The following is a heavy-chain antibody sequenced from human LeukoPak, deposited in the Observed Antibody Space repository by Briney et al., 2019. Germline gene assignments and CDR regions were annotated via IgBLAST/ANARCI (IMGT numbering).Heavy chain of an antibody. J-gene: IGHJ6*02. CDR2: IYYSGST. CDR3: ARVPGIAAAGNGRINYYYYGMDV. D-gene: IGHD6-13*01. V-gene: IGHV4-59*01. Sequence: SETLSLTCTVSGGSISSYYWSWIRQPPGKGLEWIGYIYYSGSTNYNPSLKSRVTISVDTSKNQFSLKLSSVTAADTAVYYCARVPGIAAAGNGRINYYYYGMDVWGQGTTVTVSS. CDR1: GGSISSYY.